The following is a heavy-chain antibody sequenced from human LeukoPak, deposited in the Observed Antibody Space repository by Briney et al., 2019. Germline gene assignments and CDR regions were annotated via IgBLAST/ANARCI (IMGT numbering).Heavy chain of an antibody. D-gene: IGHD3-22*01. J-gene: IGHJ4*02. V-gene: IGHV5-10-1*01. CDR2: IDPSDSYT. CDR3: ARQPYYYDSSGYYYGAPDY. CDR1: GYSFTSYW. Sequence: GESLKISCKGSGYSFTSYWISWVRQMPGKGLEWMGRIDPSDSYTNYSPSFQGHVTISADKSISTAYLQWSSLKASDTAMYYCARQPYYYDSSGYYYGAPDYWGQGTLVTVSS.